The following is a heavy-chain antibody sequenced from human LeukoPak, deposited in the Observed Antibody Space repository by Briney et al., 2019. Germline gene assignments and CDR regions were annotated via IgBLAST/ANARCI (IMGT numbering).Heavy chain of an antibody. Sequence: WETLSLTCTVSGGSISSYYWSWIRQPPGKGLEWIGYIYYSGSTNYNPSLKSRVTISVDTSKNQFSLKLSSVTAADTAVYYCARDNWVGATSGGPHYYYYMDVWGKGTTVTVSS. D-gene: IGHD1-26*01. J-gene: IGHJ6*03. CDR3: ARDNWVGATSGGPHYYYYMDV. V-gene: IGHV4-59*01. CDR2: IYYSGST. CDR1: GGSISSYY.